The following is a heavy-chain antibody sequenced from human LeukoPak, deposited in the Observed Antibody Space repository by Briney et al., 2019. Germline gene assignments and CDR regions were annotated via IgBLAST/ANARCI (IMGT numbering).Heavy chain of an antibody. V-gene: IGHV3-23*01. D-gene: IGHD3-22*01. Sequence: GGSLRLSCAASGFTFSSYAMSWVRQAPGKGLEWVAAISGSGGSTYYADSVKGRFTISSDNSKNKLYVLMNSLRAEDTAVYYCATVLRGYYPFDYWGQGTLVTVSS. CDR3: ATVLRGYYPFDY. CDR1: GFTFSSYA. J-gene: IGHJ4*01. CDR2: ISGSGGST.